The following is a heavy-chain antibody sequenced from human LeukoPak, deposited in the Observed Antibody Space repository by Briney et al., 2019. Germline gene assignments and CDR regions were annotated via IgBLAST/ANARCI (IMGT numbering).Heavy chain of an antibody. CDR2: ITGSGGGT. V-gene: IGHV3-23*01. Sequence: GGSLRLSCAAPGFTFSNYAMTWVRQPPGKGLEWVSAITGSGGGTYYADSVKGRFTISRDNSKNTLYLQMNSLRAEDTAIYYCAKRIPSWYYVDYWGHGTLVTVYS. J-gene: IGHJ4*01. CDR3: AKRIPSWYYVDY. CDR1: GFTFSNYA. D-gene: IGHD2-15*01.